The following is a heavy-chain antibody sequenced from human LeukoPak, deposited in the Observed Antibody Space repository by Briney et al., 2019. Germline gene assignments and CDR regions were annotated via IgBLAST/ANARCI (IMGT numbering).Heavy chain of an antibody. V-gene: IGHV4-39*07. D-gene: IGHD2-15*01. CDR2: IYYSGST. CDR1: GGSISSSSYY. Sequence: PSETLSLTCTVSGGSISSSSYYWGWIRQPPGKGLEWIGSIYYSGSTYYNPSLKSRVTISVDTSKNQFSLKLSSVTAADTAVYYCARQKTSVVVAAGLWNWFDPWGQGTLVTVSS. J-gene: IGHJ5*02. CDR3: ARQKTSVVVAAGLWNWFDP.